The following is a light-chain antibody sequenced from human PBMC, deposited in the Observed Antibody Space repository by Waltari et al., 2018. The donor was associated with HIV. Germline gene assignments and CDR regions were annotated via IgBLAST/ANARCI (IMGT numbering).Light chain of an antibody. CDR3: CSFGGTYNV. V-gene: IGLV2-11*01. CDR1: SSDVGRYNS. Sequence: QSALTQPPSVSGSPGQSVTFSCTGTSSDVGRYNSFSWYQQHPGKAPKLMIYDVTQRPSGVPDRFSGSKSGNTASLTISGLRADDEADYYCCSFGGTYNVFGVGTKVTVL. J-gene: IGLJ1*01. CDR2: DVT.